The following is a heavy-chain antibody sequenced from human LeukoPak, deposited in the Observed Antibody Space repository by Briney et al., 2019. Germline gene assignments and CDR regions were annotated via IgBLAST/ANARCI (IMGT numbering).Heavy chain of an antibody. Sequence: GGSLRLSCAASGFTFSSYGMHWVRQAPGKGLEWVAFIRYDGSNKYYADSVKGRFTISRDNAKNSLYLQMNSLRAEDTAVYYCARDGSPRTHYYYYYYMDVWGKGTTVTVSS. CDR2: IRYDGSNK. V-gene: IGHV3-30*02. J-gene: IGHJ6*03. CDR3: ARDGSPRTHYYYYYYMDV. D-gene: IGHD1-14*01. CDR1: GFTFSSYG.